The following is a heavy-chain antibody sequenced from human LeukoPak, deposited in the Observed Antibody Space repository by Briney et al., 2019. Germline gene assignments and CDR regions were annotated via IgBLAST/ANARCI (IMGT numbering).Heavy chain of an antibody. Sequence: SETLSLTCTVSGGSISSYYWSWIRQPPGKGLEWIGYIYYSGSTNYNPSLKSRVTISVDTSKNQFSLKLSSVTAADTAVYYCAREAVDLVGATGLLDYWGQGTLVTVSS. CDR2: IYYSGST. CDR3: AREAVDLVGATGLLDY. V-gene: IGHV4-59*01. J-gene: IGHJ4*02. CDR1: GGSISSYY. D-gene: IGHD1-26*01.